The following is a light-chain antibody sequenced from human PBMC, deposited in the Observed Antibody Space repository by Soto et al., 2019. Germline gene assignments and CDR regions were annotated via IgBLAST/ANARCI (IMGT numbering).Light chain of an antibody. CDR2: DVT. Sequence: QSALTQPASVSGSPGQSITISCTGTSSDVGDYIYVSWYQHHPGKAPKLMIYDVTNRPSGVSNRFSGSKSGNTASLTISVLQAEDEADYYCSSYTTSRSYVFGTGTKVTVL. CDR3: SSYTTSRSYV. J-gene: IGLJ1*01. CDR1: SSDVGDYIY. V-gene: IGLV2-14*03.